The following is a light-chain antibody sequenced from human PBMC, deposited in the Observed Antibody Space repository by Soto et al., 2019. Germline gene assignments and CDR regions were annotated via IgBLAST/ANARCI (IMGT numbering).Light chain of an antibody. CDR1: QDISNY. J-gene: IGKJ4*01. Sequence: DIQMTQSPSSLSVSVGDRVTITCRASQDISNYLAWYQQKPGKVPKLLIYAASTLQSGVPSRFSGSGSGTDFTLTISSLQPEDVATYYCQKYNSAPRTFGGGTKVEIK. CDR2: AAS. V-gene: IGKV1-27*01. CDR3: QKYNSAPRT.